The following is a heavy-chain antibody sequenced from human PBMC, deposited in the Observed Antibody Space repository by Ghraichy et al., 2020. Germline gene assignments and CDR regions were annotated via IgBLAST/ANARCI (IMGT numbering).Heavy chain of an antibody. CDR2: IYSGGST. V-gene: IGHV3-53*01. CDR1: GFTVSSNY. J-gene: IGHJ6*02. Sequence: GESLNISCAASGFTVSSNYMSWVRQAPGKGLEWVSVIYSGGSTYYTDSVKGRFTISRDNSKNTLYLQMNSLRAEDTAVYYCARETDGYGMDVWGQGTTVTVSS. CDR3: ARETDGYGMDV.